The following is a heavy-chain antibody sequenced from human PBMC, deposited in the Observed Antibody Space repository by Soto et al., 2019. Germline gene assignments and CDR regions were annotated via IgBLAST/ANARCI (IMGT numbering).Heavy chain of an antibody. CDR1: GGTFSSYA. V-gene: IGHV1-69*13. Sequence: ASVKVSCKASGGTFSSYAISWVRQAPGQGLEWMGGIIPIFGTANYAQKFQGRVTITADESTSTAYMELSSLRSEDTAVYYCARDTPPLTGYSAHYYYYGMDVWGQGTTVTVSS. D-gene: IGHD3-9*01. J-gene: IGHJ6*02. CDR2: IIPIFGTA. CDR3: ARDTPPLTGYSAHYYYYGMDV.